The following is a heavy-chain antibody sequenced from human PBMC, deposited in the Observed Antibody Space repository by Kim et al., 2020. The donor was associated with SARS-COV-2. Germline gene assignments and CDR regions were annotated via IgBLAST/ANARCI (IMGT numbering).Heavy chain of an antibody. CDR3: ARLWYTSWYFDDYYYGMDV. CDR1: GYTFTSYD. CDR2: LSAYNGNT. J-gene: IGHJ6*01. V-gene: IGHV1-18*01. Sequence: ASVKVSCKASGYTFTSYDISWVRQAPGQGLEWMGWLSAYNGNTNYAQKLQGRVTMTTDTSTSPAYMELRSLRSDDTAGYDCARLWYTSWYFDDYYYGMDVGGQGNAVTVSS. D-gene: IGHD1-1*01.